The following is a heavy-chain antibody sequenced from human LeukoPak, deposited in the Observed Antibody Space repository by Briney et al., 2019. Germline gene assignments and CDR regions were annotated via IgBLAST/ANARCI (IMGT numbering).Heavy chain of an antibody. J-gene: IGHJ3*02. CDR2: ISYDGSNK. CDR3: ARDRAPNYDFWSGYYTGDAFDI. CDR1: GFTFSSYA. D-gene: IGHD3-3*01. Sequence: GGSLRLSCAASGFTFSSYAMHWVRQAPGKGLEWVAVISYDGSNKYYADSVKGRFTISRDNSKNTLYLQMNSLRAEDTAVYYCARDRAPNYDFWSGYYTGDAFDIWGQGTMVTVSS. V-gene: IGHV3-30*03.